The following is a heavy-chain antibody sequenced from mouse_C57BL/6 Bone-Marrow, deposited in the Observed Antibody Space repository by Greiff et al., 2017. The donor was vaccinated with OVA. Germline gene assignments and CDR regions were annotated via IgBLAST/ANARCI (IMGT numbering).Heavy chain of an antibody. CDR1: GYTFTEYT. Sequence: LEESGAELVKPGASVKLSCKASGYTFTEYTIHWVKQRSGQGLEWIGWFYPGSGSIKYNEKFKDKATLTADKSSSTVYMELSRLTSEDSAVYFCARQIGDYYAMDYWGQGTSVTVSS. J-gene: IGHJ4*01. CDR3: ARQIGDYYAMDY. CDR2: FYPGSGSI. D-gene: IGHD3-1*01. V-gene: IGHV1-62-2*01.